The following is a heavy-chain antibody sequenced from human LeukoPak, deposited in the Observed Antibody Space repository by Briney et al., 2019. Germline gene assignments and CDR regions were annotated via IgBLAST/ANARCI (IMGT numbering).Heavy chain of an antibody. CDR1: GYSFTSYW. CDR3: ARRGYCSGVSCPFFDY. CDR2: IYPDDSDT. Sequence: PGESLKISCKGSGYSFTSYWIGWVRQMPGKGLEWMGIIYPDDSDTRYSPSFQGQVTISADKSISTAYLQWSSLKASDTAMYYCARRGYCSGVSCPFFDYWGQGTLVTVSS. V-gene: IGHV5-51*01. D-gene: IGHD2-15*01. J-gene: IGHJ4*02.